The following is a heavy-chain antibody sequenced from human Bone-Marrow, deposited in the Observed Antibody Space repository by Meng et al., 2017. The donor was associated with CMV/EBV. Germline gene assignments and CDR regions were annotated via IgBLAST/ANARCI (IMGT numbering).Heavy chain of an antibody. Sequence: GESLKISCAATGFTFSNYAMSWVRQAPGKGLEWVSSISSSSSYIYYADSVKGRFTISRDNAKNSLYLQMNSLRAEDTAVYYCARVDVWGQGTTVTVSS. CDR3: ARVDV. CDR2: ISSSSSYI. J-gene: IGHJ6*02. V-gene: IGHV3-21*01. CDR1: GFTFSNYA.